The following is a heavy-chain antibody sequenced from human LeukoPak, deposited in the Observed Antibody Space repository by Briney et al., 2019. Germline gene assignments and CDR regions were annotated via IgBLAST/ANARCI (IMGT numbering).Heavy chain of an antibody. V-gene: IGHV1-18*01. CDR2: ISAYNGNT. J-gene: IGHJ3*02. CDR1: AYTFTSYG. CDR3: ARATRYYYDSSGYAFDI. D-gene: IGHD3-22*01. Sequence: GASVKASCKASAYTFTSYGISCVRQAPGQWLEWMGWISAYNGNTNYAQKLQGRVTMTTDTSTSTAYMELRSLRSDDTAVYYCARATRYYYDSSGYAFDIWGQGTMVTVSS.